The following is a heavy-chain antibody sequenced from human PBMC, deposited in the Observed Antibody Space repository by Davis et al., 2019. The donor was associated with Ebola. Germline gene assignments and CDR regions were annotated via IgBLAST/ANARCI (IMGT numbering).Heavy chain of an antibody. D-gene: IGHD2-15*01. CDR1: GFTFSSYG. Sequence: GESLKISCAASGFTFSSYGMHWVRQAPGKGLEWVAVIWYDGSNKYYADSVKGRFTISRDNSKNTLYLQMNSLRAEDTAVYYCARGTVGGNCSDSNCYFDSWGQGTLVTVSS. CDR2: IWYDGSNK. V-gene: IGHV3-33*01. CDR3: ARGTVGGNCSDSNCYFDS. J-gene: IGHJ4*02.